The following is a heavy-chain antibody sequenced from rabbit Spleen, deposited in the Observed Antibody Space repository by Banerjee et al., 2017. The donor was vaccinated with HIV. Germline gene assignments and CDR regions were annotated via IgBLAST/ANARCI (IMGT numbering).Heavy chain of an antibody. J-gene: IGHJ6*01. D-gene: IGHD8-1*01. CDR2: VYAGSSVST. V-gene: IGHV1S45*01. CDR3: ARDTGSSFSSYGMDL. Sequence: QEQLEESGGDLVKPEGSLTLTCTASGFSFSSSDYMCWVRKAPGKGLEWIACVYAGSSVSTYYASWAKGRFPISKSSSTTVTLQMTSLTVADTATYFCARDTGSSFSSYGMDLWGPGTLVTVS. CDR1: GFSFSSSDY.